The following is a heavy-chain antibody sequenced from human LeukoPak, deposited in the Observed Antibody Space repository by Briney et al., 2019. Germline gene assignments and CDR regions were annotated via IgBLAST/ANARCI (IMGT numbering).Heavy chain of an antibody. V-gene: IGHV3-20*01. CDR3: ARGNYGDSDPRAFDI. D-gene: IGHD4-17*01. CDR2: INWNAGST. J-gene: IGHJ3*02. CDR1: GFTFDDYG. Sequence: TGGSLRLSCAASGFTFDDYGMSWVRHAPGKGLEWVSGINWNAGSTGYADSVKGRFTISRDNAKNSLYLQINSLRVEDTALYHCARGNYGDSDPRAFDIWGQGTMVTVSS.